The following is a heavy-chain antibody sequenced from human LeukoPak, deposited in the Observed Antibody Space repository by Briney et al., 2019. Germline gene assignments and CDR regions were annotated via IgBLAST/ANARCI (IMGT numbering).Heavy chain of an antibody. CDR2: IDPSDSYT. Sequence: GEALEISCKGSGYSFTCYWLNWVRQMPGKGLEWMGRIDPSDSYTNYSPSFKGYVNISADKSISTAYLQWSSLKAADTAMYYCARTAGYSINYWGQGTLVTVSS. D-gene: IGHD6-13*01. V-gene: IGHV5-10-1*01. CDR1: GYSFTCYW. J-gene: IGHJ4*02. CDR3: ARTAGYSINY.